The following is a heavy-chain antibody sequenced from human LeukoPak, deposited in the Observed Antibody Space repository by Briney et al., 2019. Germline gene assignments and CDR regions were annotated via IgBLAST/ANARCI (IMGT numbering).Heavy chain of an antibody. V-gene: IGHV1-69*13. J-gene: IGHJ4*02. Sequence: SVKVSCKASGGTFSSYAISWVRQAPGQGLEWMGGIIPIFGTANYAQKFQGRVTITADESTSTAYMELSSLRSEDTAVYYCARDGRGYYGSFDYWGQGTLVTVSS. D-gene: IGHD3-10*01. CDR1: GGTFSSYA. CDR2: IIPIFGTA. CDR3: ARDGRGYYGSFDY.